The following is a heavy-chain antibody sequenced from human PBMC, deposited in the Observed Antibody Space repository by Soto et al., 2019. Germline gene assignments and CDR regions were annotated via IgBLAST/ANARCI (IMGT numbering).Heavy chain of an antibody. Sequence: PGESLKISCKGSGYSFTSYWIGWVRQMPGKGLEWMGIIYPGDSDTRYSPSFQGQVTISADKSISTAYLQWSSLRASDTAMYYCARNGGGIAVSGNAIDIWGQGTMVTVSS. CDR2: IYPGDSDT. D-gene: IGHD6-19*01. V-gene: IGHV5-51*01. CDR3: ARNGGGIAVSGNAIDI. J-gene: IGHJ3*02. CDR1: GYSFTSYW.